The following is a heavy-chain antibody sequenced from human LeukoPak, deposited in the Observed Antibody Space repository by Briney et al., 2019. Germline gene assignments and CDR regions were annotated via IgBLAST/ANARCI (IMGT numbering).Heavy chain of an antibody. D-gene: IGHD5-18*01. CDR2: INWNGGST. Sequence: GGSLRLSCAASGFTFDDYGMSWVRHAPGKGLEWVSGINWNGGSTGYADSVKGRFTISRDNAKNSLYLQMNSLRAEDTALYYCARDRGYSYHLRYYYYMDVWGKGTTVTVSS. CDR3: ARDRGYSYHLRYYYYMDV. V-gene: IGHV3-20*04. J-gene: IGHJ6*03. CDR1: GFTFDDYG.